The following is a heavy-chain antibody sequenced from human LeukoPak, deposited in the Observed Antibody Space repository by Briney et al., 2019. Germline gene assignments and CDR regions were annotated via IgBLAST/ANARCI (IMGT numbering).Heavy chain of an antibody. CDR2: ISNSGGTI. V-gene: IGHV3-11*04. D-gene: IGHD3-16*01. CDR3: ARDIPGGSPGFDY. Sequence: GGSLRLSCAASGFTFSDYYMSWIRQAPGKGLEWVSYISNSGGTIYYADSVKGRFTISRDNAKNSLYLQMNSLRAEDTAVYYCARDIPGGSPGFDYWGQGTLVTVSS. J-gene: IGHJ4*02. CDR1: GFTFSDYY.